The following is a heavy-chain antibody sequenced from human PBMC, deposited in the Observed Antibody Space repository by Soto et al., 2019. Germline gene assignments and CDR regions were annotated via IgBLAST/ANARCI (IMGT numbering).Heavy chain of an antibody. CDR1: GFSLRTRGVR. J-gene: IGHJ5*02. V-gene: IGHV2-5*01. Sequence: SGPTLVNPTQTLTLTCTFSGFSLRTRGVRVGWIRQPPGKALEWLALIYWNDDKRYSPSLKSRLTITKHTSKNQVVLTMTNMDPVDTATYYCAHREGYSYGNDNSFDPWGQGTLVTVSS. CDR2: IYWNDDK. D-gene: IGHD5-18*01. CDR3: AHREGYSYGNDNSFDP.